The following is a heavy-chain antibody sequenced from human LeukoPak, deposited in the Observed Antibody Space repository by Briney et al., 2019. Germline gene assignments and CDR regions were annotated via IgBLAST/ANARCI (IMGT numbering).Heavy chain of an antibody. Sequence: PSDTLSLTCAVSGYSISSGYYWGWIRQPPGKGLEWIGSIYHSGSTYYNPSLKSRVTISVDTSKNQFSLKLSSVTAADTAVYYCAEEMTTVTTGWFDPWGQGTLVTVSS. D-gene: IGHD4-11*01. J-gene: IGHJ5*02. CDR2: IYHSGST. CDR1: GYSISSGYY. CDR3: AEEMTTVTTGWFDP. V-gene: IGHV4-38-2*01.